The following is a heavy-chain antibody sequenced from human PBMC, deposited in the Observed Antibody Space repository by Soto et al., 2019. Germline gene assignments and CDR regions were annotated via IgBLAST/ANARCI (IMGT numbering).Heavy chain of an antibody. CDR3: AREFRDGYKFYFDF. V-gene: IGHV3-11*05. J-gene: IGHJ4*02. CDR1: GFTSNDYY. Sequence: GGSLRLSCAASGFTSNDYYMSWIRQAPGKGLEWISYSSSSGSYTRYADSMKGRLTISRDKAKNSVDLQIQSLRAEDTAVYYCAREFRDGYKFYFDFWGQGTLVTVSS. D-gene: IGHD5-12*01. CDR2: SSSSGSYT.